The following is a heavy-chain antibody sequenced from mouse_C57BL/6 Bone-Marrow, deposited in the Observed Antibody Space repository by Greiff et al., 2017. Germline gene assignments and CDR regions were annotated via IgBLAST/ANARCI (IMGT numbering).Heavy chain of an antibody. CDR1: EYEFPSHD. D-gene: IGHD1-1*01. CDR2: INSDGGST. J-gene: IGHJ4*01. V-gene: IGHV5-2*01. Sequence: EVQVVESGGGLVQPGESLKLSCESNEYEFPSHDMSWVRKTPEKRLELVAAINSDGGSTYYPDTMERRFIISRDNTKKTLYLQMSSLRSEDTALYYCARLSYYGSSLYAMDYWGQGTSVTVSS. CDR3: ARLSYYGSSLYAMDY.